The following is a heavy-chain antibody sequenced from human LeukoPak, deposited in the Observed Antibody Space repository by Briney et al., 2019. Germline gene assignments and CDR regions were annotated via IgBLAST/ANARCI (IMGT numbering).Heavy chain of an antibody. CDR3: ARRRYCSGGSCYSGIGYFDY. Sequence: PSETLSLTCTVSGGSISSSSYYWGWIRQPPGKGLEWIGSIYYSGSTYYNPSLKSRVTISVDTSKNQFSLKLSSVTAADTAVYYCARRRYCSGGSCYSGIGYFDYWGQGTLVTVSS. V-gene: IGHV4-39*01. CDR2: IYYSGST. J-gene: IGHJ4*02. D-gene: IGHD2-15*01. CDR1: GGSISSSSYY.